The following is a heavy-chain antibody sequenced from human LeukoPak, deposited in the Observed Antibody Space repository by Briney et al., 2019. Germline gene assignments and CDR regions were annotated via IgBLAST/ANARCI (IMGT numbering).Heavy chain of an antibody. Sequence: GGSLRLSCAASGFTFSSYAMSWVRQAPGKGLEWVSSISGSGGSTYYADAVKGRFTISRDNSKNTLYLHMDSLGTEDTAVYFCARDYLGYCSSNICYAEHYYYYMDVWGKGTTVTVSS. CDR2: ISGSGGST. V-gene: IGHV3-23*01. CDR1: GFTFSSYA. CDR3: ARDYLGYCSSNICYAEHYYYYMDV. J-gene: IGHJ6*03. D-gene: IGHD2-2*01.